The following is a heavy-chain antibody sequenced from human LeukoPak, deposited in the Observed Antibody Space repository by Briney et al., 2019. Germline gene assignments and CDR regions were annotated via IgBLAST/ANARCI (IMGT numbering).Heavy chain of an antibody. J-gene: IGHJ4*02. Sequence: SETLSLTCSVYGGPLSDHFWNRLRDPPGKGREGIGEINDRGGTNYNPSLKGRITISVDRSRNQFSLKLSSVTAADTAFYYCARGNPHLRDCTGECLDCWGQGTLVTVSS. CDR3: ARGNPHLRDCTGECLDC. D-gene: IGHD2-8*02. CDR2: INDRGGT. CDR1: GGPLSDHF. V-gene: IGHV4-34*01.